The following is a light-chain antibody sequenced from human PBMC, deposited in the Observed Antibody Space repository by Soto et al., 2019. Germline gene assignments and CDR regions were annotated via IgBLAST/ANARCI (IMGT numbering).Light chain of an antibody. CDR3: ASITRSSTSV. Sequence: QFVLSQPSSGSGSPGQSITISSTGTSSDVGGYEYVSWYQHQPDKAPKLIIYDVTNLPSGVSTRFSGSKSGNTASLTISGIQTEDEADYYCASITRSSTSVFGTGTKVTVL. J-gene: IGLJ1*01. CDR1: SSDVGGYEY. V-gene: IGLV2-14*01. CDR2: DVT.